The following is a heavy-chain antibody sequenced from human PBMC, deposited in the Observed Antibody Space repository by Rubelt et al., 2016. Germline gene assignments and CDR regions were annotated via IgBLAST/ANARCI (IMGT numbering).Heavy chain of an antibody. CDR3: ARVGAMYYYYGMDV. V-gene: IGHV4-59*01. Sequence: QVQLQESGPGLVKPSETLSLTCTVSGGSISNYYWSWIRQSPGKGLEWIGYIYSSGSTNYNPSLESRVTILVDKSKNQFSLNLNSVTAADTAVYYCARVGAMYYYYGMDVWGQGTTVTVSS. J-gene: IGHJ6*02. CDR2: IYSSGST. CDR1: GGSISNYY. D-gene: IGHD1-26*01.